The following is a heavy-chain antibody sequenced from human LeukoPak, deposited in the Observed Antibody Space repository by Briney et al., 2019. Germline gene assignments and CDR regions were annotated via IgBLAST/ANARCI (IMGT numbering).Heavy chain of an antibody. CDR2: ISGSGGST. CDR3: AKGIQLWLGAFDI. CDR1: GFTFSSYA. J-gene: IGHJ3*02. V-gene: IGHV3-23*01. D-gene: IGHD5-18*01. Sequence: PGGSLRLSCAASGFTFSSYAMSWVRQAPGKGLEWASAISGSGGSTYYADSVKGRFTISRDNSKNTLYLQMNSLRAEDTAVYYCAKGIQLWLGAFDIWGQGTMVTVSS.